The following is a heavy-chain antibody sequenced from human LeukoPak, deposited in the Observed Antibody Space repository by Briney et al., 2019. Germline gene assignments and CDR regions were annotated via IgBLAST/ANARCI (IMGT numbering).Heavy chain of an antibody. CDR1: GGSISSSSYY. V-gene: IGHV4-39*01. Sequence: SETLSLTCTVSGGSISSSSYYWGWIRQPPGKGLEWIGSIYYSGSTYYNPSLNSRLTISVDTSKNQFSLKLSSVTAADTAVYYCARLVSVTYYYDSSGYYDYFDYWGQGTLVTVSS. CDR2: IYYSGST. CDR3: ARLVSVTYYYDSSGYYDYFDY. D-gene: IGHD3-22*01. J-gene: IGHJ4*02.